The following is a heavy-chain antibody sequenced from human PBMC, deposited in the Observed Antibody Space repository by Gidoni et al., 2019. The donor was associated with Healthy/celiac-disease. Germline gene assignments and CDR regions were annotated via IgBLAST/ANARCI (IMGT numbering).Heavy chain of an antibody. CDR1: GFSLSTSGVG. CDR2: IYWNDDK. J-gene: IGHJ5*02. CDR3: AHSYCSSTSCYSANWFDP. V-gene: IGHV2-5*01. Sequence: QITLKESGPTLVKPTQTLTLTCTFSGFSLSTSGVGVGWIRQPPGKALEWLALIYWNDDKRYSPSLKSRLTITKDTSKNQVVLTMTNMDPVDTATYYCAHSYCSSTSCYSANWFDPWGQGTLVTVSS. D-gene: IGHD2-2*01.